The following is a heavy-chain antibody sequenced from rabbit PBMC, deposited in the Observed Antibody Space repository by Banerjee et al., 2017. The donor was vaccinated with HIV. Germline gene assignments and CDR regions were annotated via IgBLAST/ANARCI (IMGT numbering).Heavy chain of an antibody. CDR3: ARWGAGYAGGGHL. CDR2: IYAGSGGTT. D-gene: IGHD4-2*01. CDR1: GFSFTTSYW. J-gene: IGHJ4*01. Sequence: QEQLMESGGDLVQPEGSLTLTCTASGFSFTTSYWICWVRQAPGKGLEWIACIYAGSGGTTYYASWAKGRFTISKTSSTTVTLQMTSLTAADTATYFCARWGAGYAGGGHLWGQGTLVTVS. V-gene: IGHV1S45*01.